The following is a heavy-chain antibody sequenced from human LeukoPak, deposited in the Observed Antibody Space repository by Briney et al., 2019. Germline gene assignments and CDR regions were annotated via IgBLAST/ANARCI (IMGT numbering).Heavy chain of an antibody. Sequence: SETLSLTCAVYGGSFSGYYWSWIRQPPGKGREWIGEINHSGSTNYNPSLKSRVTLSVDTSNNQFSLQLSSVPAADTAVYYCARGVPTLDYGGDDAFDIWGQGTMVTVSS. CDR3: ARGVPTLDYGGDDAFDI. J-gene: IGHJ3*02. CDR2: INHSGST. V-gene: IGHV4-34*01. CDR1: GGSFSGYY. D-gene: IGHD4/OR15-4a*01.